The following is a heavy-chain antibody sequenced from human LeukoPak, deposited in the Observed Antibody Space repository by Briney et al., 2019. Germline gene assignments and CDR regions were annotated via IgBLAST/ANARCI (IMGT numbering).Heavy chain of an antibody. CDR2: IYYSGST. J-gene: IGHJ4*02. V-gene: IGHV4-61*01. CDR1: GGSLSSGSYY. D-gene: IGHD6-19*01. CDR3: ARGRSSFFDY. Sequence: SETLSLTCTVSGGSLSSGSYYWSWVRQPPGKGLEWIGYIYYSGSTNYNPSLKSRVTISVDTSKNQFSLKLSSVTAADTAVYYCARGRSSFFDYWGQGTLVTVSS.